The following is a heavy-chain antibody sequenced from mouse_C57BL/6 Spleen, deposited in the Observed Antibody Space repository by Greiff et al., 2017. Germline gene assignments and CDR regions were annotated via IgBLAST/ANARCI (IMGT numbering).Heavy chain of an antibody. J-gene: IGHJ3*01. V-gene: IGHV1-26*01. CDR3: ARREDDGYYFAY. Sequence: VQLQQSGPELVKPGASVKISCKASGYTFTDYYMNWVKQSHGKSLEWIGDINPNNGGTSYNQKFKGKATLTVDKSSSTAYMELRSLTSEDSAVYYCARREDDGYYFAYWGQGTLVTVSA. CDR1: GYTFTDYY. D-gene: IGHD2-3*01. CDR2: INPNNGGT.